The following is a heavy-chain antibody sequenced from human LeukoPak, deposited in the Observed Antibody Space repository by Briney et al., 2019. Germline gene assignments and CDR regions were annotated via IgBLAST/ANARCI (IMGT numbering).Heavy chain of an antibody. CDR1: GGTFSSYA. Sequence: ASVKVSCKASGGTFSSYAISWVRQAPGQGLEWMGGIIPIFGTANYAQKFQGRVTITADESTSTAYMELSSLRSEDTAVYYCARGALSGSFLPSYWGQGTLVTVSS. CDR3: ARGALSGSFLPSY. V-gene: IGHV1-69*01. D-gene: IGHD1-26*01. CDR2: IIPIFGTA. J-gene: IGHJ4*02.